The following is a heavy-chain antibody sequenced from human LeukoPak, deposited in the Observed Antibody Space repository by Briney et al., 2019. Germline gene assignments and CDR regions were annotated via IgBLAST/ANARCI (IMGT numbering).Heavy chain of an antibody. CDR1: GLTFSSYA. D-gene: IGHD3-10*01. CDR2: LTASGGST. CDR3: AKEIWGVPLTLDY. V-gene: IGHV3-23*01. J-gene: IGHJ4*02. Sequence: GASLRLSCAASGLTFSSYAMSWVRQAPGKGLEWVSALTASGGSTYYADSVKGRFTISRDNSKNMLYLQVNSLRAEDTAVYYCAKEIWGVPLTLDYWGQGILVTVSS.